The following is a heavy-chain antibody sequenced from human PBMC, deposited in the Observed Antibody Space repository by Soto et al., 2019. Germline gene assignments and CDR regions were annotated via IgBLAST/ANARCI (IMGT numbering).Heavy chain of an antibody. CDR3: AKTKDKLTTFGEIVVSPLDY. CDR2: ISYDENNK. J-gene: IGHJ4*02. D-gene: IGHD3-16*02. Sequence: GGSLRLSCAASGFTFSNYGMHWVRQAPGKGLEWVAVISYDENNKYYADSVKGRVTISRDNSNNTLYLQMNSLRAEDTAVYYCAKTKDKLTTFGEIVVSPLDYWGQGTLVTVSS. CDR1: GFTFSNYG. V-gene: IGHV3-30*18.